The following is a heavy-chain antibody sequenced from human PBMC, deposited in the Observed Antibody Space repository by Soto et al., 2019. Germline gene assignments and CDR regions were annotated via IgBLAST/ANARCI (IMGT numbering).Heavy chain of an antibody. CDR2: INHSGST. Sequence: PSETLSLTCAVYGGSFSGYYWSWIRQPPGKGLEWIGEINHSGSTNYNPSLKSRVTISVDTSKNQFSLQLSSVTAADTAVYYCARENLNYDFWSGKLNWFDPWGQGTLVTVSS. D-gene: IGHD3-3*01. CDR3: ARENLNYDFWSGKLNWFDP. V-gene: IGHV4-34*01. J-gene: IGHJ5*02. CDR1: GGSFSGYY.